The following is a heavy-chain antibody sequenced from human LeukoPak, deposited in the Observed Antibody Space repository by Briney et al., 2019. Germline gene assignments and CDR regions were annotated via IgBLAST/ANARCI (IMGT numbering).Heavy chain of an antibody. CDR3: TRDRRRDLLHAFDI. Sequence: PSETLSLTCTVSGGTISRYYWSWIRQPPGKGLKWIAYIDYIGSTNYNPSLKSRLTISLDASKNQFSLKLSSVTAADTAVYYCTRDRRRDLLHAFDIWGQGTMVTVSS. J-gene: IGHJ3*02. V-gene: IGHV4-59*01. D-gene: IGHD1-26*01. CDR2: IDYIGST. CDR1: GGTISRYY.